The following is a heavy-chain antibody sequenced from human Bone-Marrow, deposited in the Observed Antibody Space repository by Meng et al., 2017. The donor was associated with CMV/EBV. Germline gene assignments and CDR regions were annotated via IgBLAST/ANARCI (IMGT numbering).Heavy chain of an antibody. J-gene: IGHJ6*02. D-gene: IGHD3-10*01. CDR1: GYTFTGYY. CDR3: ASAMGRTVTTYYYYLYGLDV. V-gene: IGHV1-2*02. Sequence: ASVKVSCKASGYTFTGYYMHWVRQAPGQGLEWMGWINPNSGGTNYAQKFQGRVTMTRDTSISTAYMELSRLRSDDTAVYYCASAMGRTVTTYYYYLYGLDVWGQGTTVTVSS. CDR2: INPNSGGT.